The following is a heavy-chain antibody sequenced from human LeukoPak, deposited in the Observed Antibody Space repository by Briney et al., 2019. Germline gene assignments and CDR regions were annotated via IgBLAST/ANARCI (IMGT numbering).Heavy chain of an antibody. Sequence: PGGSQRLSCAASGFTLSSYWMSWVRQAPGKGLEWVSAISGSGGSTYYADSVKGRFTISRDNAKNSLYLQMNSLRAEDTAVYYCARDRHYDYVWGTYRQDTFDFWGQGTLVTVSS. D-gene: IGHD3-16*02. CDR1: GFTLSSYW. J-gene: IGHJ4*02. CDR2: ISGSGGST. V-gene: IGHV3-23*01. CDR3: ARDRHYDYVWGTYRQDTFDF.